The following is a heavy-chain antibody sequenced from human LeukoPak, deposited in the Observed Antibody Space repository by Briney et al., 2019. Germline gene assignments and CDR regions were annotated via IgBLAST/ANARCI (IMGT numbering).Heavy chain of an antibody. J-gene: IGHJ4*02. D-gene: IGHD6-19*01. CDR3: AKEEIAVAGARPFDY. CDR1: GFTFSSYA. V-gene: IGHV3-23*01. Sequence: GGSLRLSCAASGFTFSSYAMSWVRQAPGKGLEWVSAISGSGGSTNYADSVKGRFTISRDNSKNTLYLQMNSLRDEDTAVYYCAKEEIAVAGARPFDYWGQGTLVTVSS. CDR2: ISGSGGST.